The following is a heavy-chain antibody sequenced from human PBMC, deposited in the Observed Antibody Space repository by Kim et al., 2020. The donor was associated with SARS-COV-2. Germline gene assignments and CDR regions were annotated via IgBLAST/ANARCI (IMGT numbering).Heavy chain of an antibody. CDR3: ARSTLRYFDWLLNENWFDP. D-gene: IGHD3-9*01. CDR1: GGTFSSYA. J-gene: IGHJ5*02. Sequence: SVKVSCKASGGTFSSYAISWVRQAPGQGLEWMGGIIPIFGTANYAQKFQGRVTITADESTSTAYMELSSLRSEDTAVYYCARSTLRYFDWLLNENWFDPWGQGTLVTVSS. CDR2: IIPIFGTA. V-gene: IGHV1-69*13.